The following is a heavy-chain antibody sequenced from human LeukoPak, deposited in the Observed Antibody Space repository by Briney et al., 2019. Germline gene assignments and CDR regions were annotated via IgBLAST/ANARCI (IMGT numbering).Heavy chain of an antibody. CDR3: ARDVGSGHFDY. V-gene: IGHV3-7*01. J-gene: IGHJ4*02. CDR1: GFTLSRNW. D-gene: IGHD1-1*01. CDR2: IKEDGSES. Sequence: PGGSLRLSCAASGFTLSRNWMSWVRQAPGKGLEWVANIKEDGSESYYVDSVKGRFTVSRDNAKNSVYMQMNSLRVEDTAVYFCARDVGSGHFDYWGQGTLVTVSS.